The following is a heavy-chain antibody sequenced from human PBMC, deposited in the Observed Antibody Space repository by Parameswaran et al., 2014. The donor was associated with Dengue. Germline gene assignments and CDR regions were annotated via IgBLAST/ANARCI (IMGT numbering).Heavy chain of an antibody. CDR2: IDYSGST. Sequence: VRQAPGKGLEWLGSIDYSGSTYYNPSLKTRVAISEDMSKNQVSLHLTSVTAADTAVYYCASDWHDISAYYGDLDYWGQGALVTVSS. V-gene: IGHV4-39*07. J-gene: IGHJ4*02. D-gene: IGHD3-22*01. CDR3: ASDWHDISAYYGDLDY.